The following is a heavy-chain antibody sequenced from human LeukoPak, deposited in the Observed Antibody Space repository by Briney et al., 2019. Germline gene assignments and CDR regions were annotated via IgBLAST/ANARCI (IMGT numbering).Heavy chain of an antibody. Sequence: GGSLRLSCAASGFTFSDYYMSWIRQAPGKGLEWVSYISSSSSYTNCADSVKGRFTISRDNAKNSLYLQMNSLRAEDTAVYYCAVAGANDAFDIWGQGTMVTVSS. CDR1: GFTFSDYY. V-gene: IGHV3-11*06. J-gene: IGHJ3*02. CDR3: AVAGANDAFDI. CDR2: ISSSSSYT. D-gene: IGHD6-19*01.